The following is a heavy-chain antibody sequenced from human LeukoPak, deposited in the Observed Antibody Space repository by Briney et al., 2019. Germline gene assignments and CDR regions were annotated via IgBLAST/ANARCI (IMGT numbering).Heavy chain of an antibody. Sequence: ASVKVSCKASGYTFTSYGISWVRQAPGQGLEWMGWISAYNGNTNYAQKLQGRVTMTTDTSTSTAYMELRSLRSDDTAVYYCARDNWTTVVTDYYYYMDVWGKGTTVTVSS. V-gene: IGHV1-18*01. CDR1: GYTFTSYG. CDR2: ISAYNGNT. J-gene: IGHJ6*03. D-gene: IGHD4-23*01. CDR3: ARDNWTTVVTDYYYYMDV.